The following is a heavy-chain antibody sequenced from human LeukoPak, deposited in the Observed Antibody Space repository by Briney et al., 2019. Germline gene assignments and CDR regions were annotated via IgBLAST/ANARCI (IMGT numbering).Heavy chain of an antibody. Sequence: PGGSLRLSCAASGFTFSSYWMSWVRQAPGKGLEWVANIKQDGSEKYYVDSVKGRFTISRDNAKNSLYLQMNSLRAEDTAVYYCAGDDYGDYAYYYGMDVWGQGTTVTVSS. CDR1: GFTFSSYW. V-gene: IGHV3-7*01. J-gene: IGHJ6*02. CDR3: AGDDYGDYAYYYGMDV. D-gene: IGHD4-17*01. CDR2: IKQDGSEK.